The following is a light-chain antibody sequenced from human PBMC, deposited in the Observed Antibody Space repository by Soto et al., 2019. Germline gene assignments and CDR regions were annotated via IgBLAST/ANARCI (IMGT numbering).Light chain of an antibody. CDR2: SNN. J-gene: IGLJ2*01. CDR3: GTWDSSLSAVV. Sequence: QSVLTQPPSASGTPGQRVTISCSGGTSNIGSNTVNWYQQLPGTAPKLLIYSNNYRPSGVPDRFSGSKSGTSASLAISGLQSEDEADYYCGTWDSSLSAVVFGGGTKLTVL. V-gene: IGLV1-44*01. CDR1: TSNIGSNT.